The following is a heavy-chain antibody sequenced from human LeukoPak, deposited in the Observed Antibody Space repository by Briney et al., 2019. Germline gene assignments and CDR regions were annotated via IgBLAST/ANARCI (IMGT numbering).Heavy chain of an antibody. CDR2: ISSSGSTI. D-gene: IGHD3-3*01. Sequence: TGGSLRLSCAASGFTFTTYSMNWVRQAPGKGLEWVSYISSSGSTIYYADSVKGRFTISRDNAKNSLYLQMNSLRVEDTAVYYCARGGMSYYDFWSGHSEFQHWGQGTLVTVSS. V-gene: IGHV3-48*04. J-gene: IGHJ1*01. CDR3: ARGGMSYYDFWSGHSEFQH. CDR1: GFTFTTYS.